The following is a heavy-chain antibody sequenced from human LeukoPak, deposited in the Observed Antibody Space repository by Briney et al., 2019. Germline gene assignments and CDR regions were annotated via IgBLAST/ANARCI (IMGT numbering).Heavy chain of an antibody. D-gene: IGHD3-16*01. CDR3: ARVGRLGRGDDAFEI. J-gene: IGHJ3*02. CDR1: GYSFIGFY. CDR2: INPNSGDT. V-gene: IGHV1-2*02. Sequence: WASVKVSCKASGYSFIGFYIHLVRQAPGQGLEWVGWINPNSGDTNYAQKYQGRVTLTRDTSINTAYMELSSLRFDDTAVYYCARVGRLGRGDDAFEIWGQGTMVTVSS.